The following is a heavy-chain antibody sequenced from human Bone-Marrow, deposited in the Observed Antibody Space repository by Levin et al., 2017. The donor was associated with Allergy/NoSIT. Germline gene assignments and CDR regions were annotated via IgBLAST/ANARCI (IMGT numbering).Heavy chain of an antibody. CDR2: IKSDGTTT. Sequence: GGSLRLSCAASGFNFRVYELTWVRQAPGKGLECIAFIKSDGTTTYYADSVKGRFTISRDNAKNSLYLQMNSLRADDTAVYYCAREGATMIDYWGQGTLVTVSS. CDR3: AREGATMIDY. V-gene: IGHV3-48*03. J-gene: IGHJ4*02. CDR1: GFNFRVYE. D-gene: IGHD1-26*01.